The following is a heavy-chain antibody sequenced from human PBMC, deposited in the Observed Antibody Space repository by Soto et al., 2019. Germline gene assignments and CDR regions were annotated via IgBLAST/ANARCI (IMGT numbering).Heavy chain of an antibody. Sequence: QVTLKESGPVLVKPTETLTLTCTVSGFSLSNARMGVSWIRQPPGKALEWLAHIFSNDEKSYSTSLKSRLTTSNDTSKSPVVLTMTNMDPVDTATYYCARIKREGLYCSGGSCYYDYWGQGTLVTVSS. J-gene: IGHJ4*02. V-gene: IGHV2-26*01. CDR2: IFSNDEK. D-gene: IGHD2-15*01. CDR1: GFSLSNARMG. CDR3: ARIKREGLYCSGGSCYYDY.